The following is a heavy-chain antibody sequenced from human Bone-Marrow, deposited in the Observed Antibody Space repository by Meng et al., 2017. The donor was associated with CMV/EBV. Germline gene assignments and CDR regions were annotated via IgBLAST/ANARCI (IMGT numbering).Heavy chain of an antibody. CDR1: GGTFSSYA. V-gene: IGHV1-69*05. CDR3: AREAPPTKDFWSGYYTGITYGMDV. D-gene: IGHD3-3*01. Sequence: SVKVSCKASGGTFSSYAISWVRQAPGQGLEWMGGIIPIFGTANYAQKFQGRVTITTDESTSTAYMELSSVTAADTAVYYCAREAPPTKDFWSGYYTGITYGMDVWGQGTTVTV. J-gene: IGHJ6*02. CDR2: IIPIFGTA.